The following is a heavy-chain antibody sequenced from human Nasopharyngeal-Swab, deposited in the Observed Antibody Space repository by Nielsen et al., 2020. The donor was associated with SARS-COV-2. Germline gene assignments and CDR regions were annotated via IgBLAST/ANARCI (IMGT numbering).Heavy chain of an antibody. D-gene: IGHD6-13*01. V-gene: IGHV5-51*01. CDR1: GYSFSHYY. Sequence: GESLKISCKASGYSFSHYYIAWVRQMPGKGLEWMGTIYPGDSDTSYSPSFQGQVAVSADKSINTAYMRWSTLKASDTATYYCARLHTVVEGVAASGNFDFWGQGTLVTVSS. J-gene: IGHJ4*02. CDR2: IYPGDSDT. CDR3: ARLHTVVEGVAASGNFDF.